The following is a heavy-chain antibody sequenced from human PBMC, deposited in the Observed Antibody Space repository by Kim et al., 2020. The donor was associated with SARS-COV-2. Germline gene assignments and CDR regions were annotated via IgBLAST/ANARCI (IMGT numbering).Heavy chain of an antibody. Sequence: GGSLRLSCAASGFTFSGSAMHWVRQASGKGLEWVGRIRSKANSYATAYAASVKGRFTISRDDSKNTAYLQMNSLKTEDTAVYYCTRHVIYDSSGYYSGYDYWGQGTLVTVSS. V-gene: IGHV3-73*01. CDR3: TRHVIYDSSGYYSGYDY. CDR1: GFTFSGSA. CDR2: IRSKANSYAT. D-gene: IGHD3-22*01. J-gene: IGHJ4*02.